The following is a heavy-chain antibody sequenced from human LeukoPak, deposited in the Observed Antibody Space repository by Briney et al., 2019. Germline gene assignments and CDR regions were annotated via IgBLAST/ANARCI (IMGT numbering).Heavy chain of an antibody. CDR2: ISSDGSNK. Sequence: PGGSLRLSCAASGFTFSSYAMPRVRQAPGKGLEWVAFISSDGSNKYYADSVKGRFAISRDNSKNTLYLQMNGLRDEDTAVYYCDPHDSASQFWGQGTLITVSS. CDR1: GFTFSSYA. CDR3: DPHDSASQF. V-gene: IGHV3-30*09. J-gene: IGHJ4*02. D-gene: IGHD6-6*01.